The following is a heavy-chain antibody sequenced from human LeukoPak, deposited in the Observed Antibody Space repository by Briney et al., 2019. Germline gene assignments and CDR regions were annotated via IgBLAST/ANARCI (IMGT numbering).Heavy chain of an antibody. V-gene: IGHV3-23*01. CDR1: GFTFSSYA. J-gene: IGHJ3*02. CDR3: ARPLTTVTLTDAFDI. CDR2: ISGSGGST. Sequence: GGPLRLSCAASGFTFSSYAMSWVRQAPGKGLEWVSAISGSGGSTYYADSVKGRFTISRDNSKNTLYLQMNSLRAEDTAVYYCARPLTTVTLTDAFDIWGQGTMVTVSS. D-gene: IGHD4-17*01.